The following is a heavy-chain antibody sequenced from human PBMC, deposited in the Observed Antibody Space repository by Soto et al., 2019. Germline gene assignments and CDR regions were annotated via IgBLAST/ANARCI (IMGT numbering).Heavy chain of an antibody. CDR3: AREGLDIVGAAHAFDI. CDR1: GYTFTGYY. D-gene: IGHD1-26*01. V-gene: IGHV1-2*04. Sequence: ASVKVSCKASGYTFTGYYMHWVRQAPGQGLEWMGWINPNSGGTNYAQKFQGWVTMTRDTSISTAYMELSRLRSDDTAVDYCAREGLDIVGAAHAFDIWGQGTMVTVSS. CDR2: INPNSGGT. J-gene: IGHJ3*02.